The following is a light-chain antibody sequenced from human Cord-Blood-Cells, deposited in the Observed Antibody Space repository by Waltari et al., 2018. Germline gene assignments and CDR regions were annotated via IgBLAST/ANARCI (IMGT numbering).Light chain of an antibody. CDR3: CSYAGSSTWV. CDR1: SIVVGSFTL. V-gene: IGLV2-23*01. Sequence: ALTNPAPVPGPPGQSSPISSTGPSIVVGSFTLSSWYQQHPAKAPKRMIYEGSKRPSGVSNRFSGSKSGNTASLTIAGLQAEDEADYYCCSYAGSSTWVFGGGTKLTVL. J-gene: IGLJ3*02. CDR2: EGS.